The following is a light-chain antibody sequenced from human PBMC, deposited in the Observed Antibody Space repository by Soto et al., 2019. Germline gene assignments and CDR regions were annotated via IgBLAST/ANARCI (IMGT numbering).Light chain of an antibody. V-gene: IGKV3-15*01. CDR3: QKYHNWPLIT. J-gene: IGKJ5*01. CDR1: QSVNSN. Sequence: EIVMTQSPGTLSVSPGERVILSCRASQSVNSNLAWYQQKPGQTPRLLISGASTRATGIPVRFSGSGSGTEFTLTISRLQSEDFAVYYCQKYHNWPLITFGQGTRLEIK. CDR2: GAS.